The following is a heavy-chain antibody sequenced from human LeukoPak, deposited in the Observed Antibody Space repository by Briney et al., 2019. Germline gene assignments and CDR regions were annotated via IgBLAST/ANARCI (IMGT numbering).Heavy chain of an antibody. V-gene: IGHV3-74*01. D-gene: IGHD1-14*01. CDR2: INSDWSST. J-gene: IGHJ3*02. CDR1: GGSFTDYY. CDR3: ARVGPGVLAAFDI. Sequence: PSETLSLTCVLYGGSFTDYYWSWVRQAPGKGLVWVSRINSDWSSTSYADSVKGRFTISRDNAKNTLYLQMNSLRAEDTAVYYCARVGPGVLAAFDIWGQGTMVTVSS.